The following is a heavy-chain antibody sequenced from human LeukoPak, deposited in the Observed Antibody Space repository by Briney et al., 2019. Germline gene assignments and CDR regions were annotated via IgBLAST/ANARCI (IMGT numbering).Heavy chain of an antibody. CDR2: ISSSGSTI. CDR3: AREGSSGWYRYFDY. D-gene: IGHD6-19*01. Sequence: GGSLRLSCAASGFTFSDYYMSWIRQAPGKGLEWVSYISSSGSTIYYADSVKGRFTISRDNSKNTLYLQMNSLRAEDTAVYYCAREGSSGWYRYFDYWGQGTLVTVSS. V-gene: IGHV3-11*04. CDR1: GFTFSDYY. J-gene: IGHJ4*02.